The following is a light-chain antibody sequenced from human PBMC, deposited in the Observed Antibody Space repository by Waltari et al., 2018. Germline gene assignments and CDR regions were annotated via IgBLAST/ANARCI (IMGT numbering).Light chain of an antibody. CDR1: QGISSY. J-gene: IGKJ1*01. V-gene: IGKV1-8*01. CDR2: AAS. Sequence: AVRMTQSPSSLSASTGDRVTITCRASQGISSYLAWYQQKPGKAPKLLIYAASTLQSGVPSRFSGSGSGTDFTLTISCLQSEDFATYYCQQYYSCPQTFGQGTKVEIK. CDR3: QQYYSCPQT.